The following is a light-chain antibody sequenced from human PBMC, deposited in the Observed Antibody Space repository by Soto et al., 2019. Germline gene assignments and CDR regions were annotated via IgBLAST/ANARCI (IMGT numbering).Light chain of an antibody. V-gene: IGKV4-1*01. CDR1: QSVVSSSNNKHY. CDR2: WAS. Sequence: IVMTQSPDSLSVSLGESATINCKSSQSVVSSSNNKHYFAWYQQKPGQPPKVVIYWASTRGSGVPDRFSGSGSGTDFTLTISSLQPEDFATYYCQQSYSTPITFGQGTRLEIK. J-gene: IGKJ5*01. CDR3: QQSYSTPIT.